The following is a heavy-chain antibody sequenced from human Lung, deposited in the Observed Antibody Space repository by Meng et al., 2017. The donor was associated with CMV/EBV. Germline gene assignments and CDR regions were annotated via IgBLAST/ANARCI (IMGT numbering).Heavy chain of an antibody. CDR3: ARGYCSSTSCHRWFDP. CDR2: IYYSGST. CDR1: GSISSGDYY. Sequence: GSISSGDYYWSWIRQPPGKGLEWIGYIYYSGSTYNNPSLKSRVTISVDTSKNQFSLKLSSVTAADTAVYYCARGYCSSTSCHRWFDPWGQGTLVTVSS. D-gene: IGHD2-2*02. J-gene: IGHJ5*02. V-gene: IGHV4-30-4*08.